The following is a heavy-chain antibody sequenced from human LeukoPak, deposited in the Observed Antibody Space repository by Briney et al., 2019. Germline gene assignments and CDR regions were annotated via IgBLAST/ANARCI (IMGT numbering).Heavy chain of an antibody. D-gene: IGHD6-19*01. CDR3: AGETEWLIDY. J-gene: IGHJ4*02. Sequence: PSETLSLTCTVSGGSISSYYWSWIRQPPGKGLEWIGYIYYSGSTNYNPSLKSRVTISVDTSKNQFSLKLSSVTAADTAVYYCAGETEWLIDYWGQGTLVTVSS. CDR2: IYYSGST. CDR1: GGSISSYY. V-gene: IGHV4-59*01.